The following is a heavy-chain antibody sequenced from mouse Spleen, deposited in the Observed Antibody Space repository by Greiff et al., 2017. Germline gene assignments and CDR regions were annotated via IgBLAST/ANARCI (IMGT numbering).Heavy chain of an antibody. Sequence: DVKLVESGGGLVKPGGSLKLSCAASGFTFSDYGMAWVRQAPGKGPEWVAFISNLAYSIYYADTVTGRFTISRENAKNTLYLEMSSLRSEDTAMYYCARIPSLGQGGFDYWGQGTTLTVSS. D-gene: IGHD3-3*01. V-gene: IGHV5-15*01. CDR2: ISNLAYSI. J-gene: IGHJ2*01. CDR1: GFTFSDYG. CDR3: ARIPSLGQGGFDY.